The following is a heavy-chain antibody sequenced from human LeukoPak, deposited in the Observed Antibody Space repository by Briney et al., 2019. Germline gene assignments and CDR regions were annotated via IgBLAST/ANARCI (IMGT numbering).Heavy chain of an antibody. CDR1: GFTLSDSF. V-gene: IGHV3-11*04. CDR3: ARPYSEDDYYYYMDV. Sequence: GGSLRLSCAASGFTLSDSFMSWIRQAPGKGLEWVSYISSSGSNIYYADSVKGRFTISRNNAKNSLYLEMNSLRVEDTAVYYCARPYSEDDYYYYMDVWGKGTTVTVS. D-gene: IGHD4-11*01. J-gene: IGHJ6*03. CDR2: ISSSGSNI.